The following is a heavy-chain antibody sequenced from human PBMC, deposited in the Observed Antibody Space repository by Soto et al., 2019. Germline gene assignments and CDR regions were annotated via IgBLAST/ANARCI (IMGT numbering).Heavy chain of an antibody. V-gene: IGHV1-18*01. CDR2: ISTYIGDT. CDR3: AREGVAPYYYYGMDV. CDR1: GYTFPRPG. Sequence: QVQLVQSGAEVKKPGASVKVSCKASGYTFPRPGISWVRQAPGQGLEWMGWISTYIGDTNYAQTFQGRVTMTTDTSTSTVHMEVRSLRSDDTAVYYCAREGVAPYYYYGMDVWGQGTPVTVSS. D-gene: IGHD5-12*01. J-gene: IGHJ6*02.